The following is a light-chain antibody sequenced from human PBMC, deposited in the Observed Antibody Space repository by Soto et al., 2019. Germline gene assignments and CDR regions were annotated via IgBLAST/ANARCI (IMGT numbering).Light chain of an antibody. V-gene: IGKV3-20*01. CDR1: QSVSSSY. CDR3: QQSYSTPLT. Sequence: EIVLTQSPGTLSLSPGERATLSCRASQSVSSSYLAWYQQKPGQAPSLLIYGASRRATGIPDRFSGSGSGTDFTLTISSLQPEDFATYYCQQSYSTPLTFGGGTKVDIK. J-gene: IGKJ4*01. CDR2: GAS.